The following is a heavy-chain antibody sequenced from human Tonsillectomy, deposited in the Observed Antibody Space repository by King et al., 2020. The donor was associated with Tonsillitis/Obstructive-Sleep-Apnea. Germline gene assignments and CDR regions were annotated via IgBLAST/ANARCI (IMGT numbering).Heavy chain of an antibody. CDR2: INPNSGGT. CDR3: ATWIDAFDI. J-gene: IGHJ3*02. Sequence: VQLVESGAEVKKPGASVKVSCTASGYTFTGYYMHWVRQAPGQGLEWMGWINPNSGGTKYAQKFQGRVTMTRDTSISTAYMELSRLRSDDTAVYYCATWIDAFDIWGQGTMVTVSS. CDR1: GYTFTGYY. D-gene: IGHD1-1*01. V-gene: IGHV1-2*02.